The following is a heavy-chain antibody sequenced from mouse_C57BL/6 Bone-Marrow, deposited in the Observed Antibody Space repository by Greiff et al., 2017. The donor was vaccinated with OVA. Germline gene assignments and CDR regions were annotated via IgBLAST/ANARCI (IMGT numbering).Heavy chain of an antibody. CDR1: GFTFTAYY. V-gene: IGHV7-3*01. J-gene: IGHJ2*01. D-gene: IGHD4-1*01. CDR2: IRNKANGYTT. CDR3: ASLLTGVFDY. Sequence: EVKLMESGGGLVQPGGSLSLSCAASGFTFTAYYMSWVRQPPGKALEWLGFIRNKANGYTTEYSASVKGRFTISRDNSQSILYLQMNALRAEDSATYCCASLLTGVFDYWGQGTTLTVSS.